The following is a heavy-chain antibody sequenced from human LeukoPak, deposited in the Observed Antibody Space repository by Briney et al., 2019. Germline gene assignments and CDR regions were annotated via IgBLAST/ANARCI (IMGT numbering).Heavy chain of an antibody. D-gene: IGHD3-10*01. CDR2: IYHSGST. CDR1: GYSISSGYY. V-gene: IGHV4-38-2*02. J-gene: IGHJ3*02. Sequence: SETLSLTCTVSGYSISSGYYWGWIRQPPGKGLEWIGSIYHSGSTYYNPSLKSRVTISVDTSKNQFSLKLSSVTAADTAVFYCARLGVTQDAFDIWGQGTMVTVSS. CDR3: ARLGVTQDAFDI.